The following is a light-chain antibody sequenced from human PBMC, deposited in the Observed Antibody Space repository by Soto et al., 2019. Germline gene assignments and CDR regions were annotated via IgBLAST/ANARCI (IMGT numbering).Light chain of an antibody. CDR2: DAS. V-gene: IGKV3-11*01. J-gene: IGKJ1*01. CDR1: QSVSSY. CDR3: QQRSDWPT. Sequence: EIVLTQSPATLSFSPGQSPTQTCRASQSVSSYLAWYQQRPGQAPRLLISDASNRATGIPARFSGSGSGTDFTLTISSLEAEDFAVYYCQQRSDWPTFGQGTKVDIK.